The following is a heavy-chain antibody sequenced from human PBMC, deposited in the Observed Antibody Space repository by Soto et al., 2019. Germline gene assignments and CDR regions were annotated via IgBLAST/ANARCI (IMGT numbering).Heavy chain of an antibody. J-gene: IGHJ4*02. CDR1: GFIADDYA. Sequence: EVQLVESGGGLVQPGRSLRLSCVASGFIADDYAMHWVRQAPGKGLEWVSGISSNSATINYAESVKGRFTISRDNAKNSLLLQMNSLRPEDTAFYYCVKDMKWGGMTTIHYFDSRGQGTLVTVSS. V-gene: IGHV3-9*02. CDR2: ISSNSATI. CDR3: VKDMKWGGMTTIHYFDS. D-gene: IGHD4-17*01.